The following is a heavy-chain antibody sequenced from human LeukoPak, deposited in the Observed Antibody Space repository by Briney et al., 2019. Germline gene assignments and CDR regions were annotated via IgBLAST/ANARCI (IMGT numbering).Heavy chain of an antibody. V-gene: IGHV4-4*07. CDR1: GGSISSYY. CDR2: IYTSGST. CDR3: ARGSSFGVVIAGWFDP. D-gene: IGHD3-3*01. Sequence: SETLSLTCTVSGGSISSYYWSWIRQPAGKGLEWIGRIYTSGSTNYNPSLKSRVTMSVDTSKNQFSLKLSSVTAADTAVYYCARGSSFGVVIAGWFDPWGQGTLVTVSS. J-gene: IGHJ5*02.